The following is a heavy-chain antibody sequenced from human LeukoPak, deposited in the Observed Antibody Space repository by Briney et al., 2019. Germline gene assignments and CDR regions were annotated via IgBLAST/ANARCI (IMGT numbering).Heavy chain of an antibody. CDR1: GFTFDEYA. Sequence: GGSLRLSCAASGFTFDEYAMSWVRQAPGGGLEWVSAISGSGGSTYYAGSVKGRFTISRDNSKNTLYLQMNSLRAEDTAVYYCAKGYGDYRLDAFDIWGQGTMVTDSS. CDR2: ISGSGGST. CDR3: AKGYGDYRLDAFDI. V-gene: IGHV3-23*01. J-gene: IGHJ3*02. D-gene: IGHD4-17*01.